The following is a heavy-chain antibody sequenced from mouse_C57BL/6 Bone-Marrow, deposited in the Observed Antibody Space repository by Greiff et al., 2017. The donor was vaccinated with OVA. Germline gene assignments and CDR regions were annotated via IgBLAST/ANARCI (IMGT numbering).Heavy chain of an antibody. CDR1: GYAFSSYW. D-gene: IGHD1-1*01. J-gene: IGHJ3*01. CDR2: IYPGDGDT. CDR3: ARSHYGSSYCWFAY. Sequence: VQLQQSRAELVKPGASVKISCKASGYAFSSYWMNWVKQRPGKGLEWIGQIYPGDGDTNYNGKLKGKATLTADKSSSTAYMQLSSLTSEDSAVYFCARSHYGSSYCWFAYWGQGTLVTVSA. V-gene: IGHV1-80*01.